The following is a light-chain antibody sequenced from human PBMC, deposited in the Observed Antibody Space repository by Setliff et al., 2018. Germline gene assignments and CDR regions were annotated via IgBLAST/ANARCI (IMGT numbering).Light chain of an antibody. V-gene: IGLV2-14*01. CDR1: SSDVGGYNY. CDR3: SSYSGSSTLV. CDR2: EVS. Sequence: QSALTQPASVSGSPGQSITISCTGTSSDVGGYNYVSWYQQHPGKAPKLMIYEVSDRPSGVSNRFSGSRSGNTASLTISGPQAEDEADYYCSSYSGSSTLVFGTGTKVTVL. J-gene: IGLJ1*01.